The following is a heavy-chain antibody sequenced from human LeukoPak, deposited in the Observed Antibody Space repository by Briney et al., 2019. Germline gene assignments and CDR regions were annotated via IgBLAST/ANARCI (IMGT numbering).Heavy chain of an antibody. D-gene: IGHD6-13*01. CDR1: RFSFDDYA. CDR3: ARPYSSSWSEFDY. Sequence: PGRSLRLSCAASRFSFDDYAMHWVRQAPGKGLEWVSGISWNSGSIGYADSVKGRFTISRDNAKKSLYLQMNSLRAEDTALYYCARPYSSSWSEFDYWGQGTLVTVSS. CDR2: ISWNSGSI. V-gene: IGHV3-9*01. J-gene: IGHJ4*02.